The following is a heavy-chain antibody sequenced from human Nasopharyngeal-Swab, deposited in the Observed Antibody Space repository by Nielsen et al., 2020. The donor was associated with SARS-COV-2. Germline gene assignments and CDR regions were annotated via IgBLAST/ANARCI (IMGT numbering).Heavy chain of an antibody. Sequence: PQTLSLTCTVSGGSISSSSYYWGWTRQPPGKGLEWIGSIYYSRSTYYNPSLKSRVTISVDTSKNQFSLKLSSVTAADAAVYYCARVLGYCTNGVCSNQIYYYYYMDVWGKGTTVTVSS. CDR2: IYYSRST. CDR3: ARVLGYCTNGVCSNQIYYYYYMDV. D-gene: IGHD2-8*01. CDR1: GGSISSSSYY. V-gene: IGHV4-39*01. J-gene: IGHJ6*03.